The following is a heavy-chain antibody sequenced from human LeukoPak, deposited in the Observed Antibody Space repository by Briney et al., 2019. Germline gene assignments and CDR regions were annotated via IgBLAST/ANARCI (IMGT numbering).Heavy chain of an antibody. J-gene: IGHJ4*02. CDR2: ISTYKNNT. Sequence: ASVKVSCKASGYTFTSYDISWVRQAPGQGLGWMGWISTYKNNTNYAQKLQGRVTMTTDTSTSTAYMELSRLRSDDTSVFYCARIAGCYYWGQGTLVTVSS. CDR3: ARIAGCYY. CDR1: GYTFTSYD. D-gene: IGHD2-21*01. V-gene: IGHV1-18*01.